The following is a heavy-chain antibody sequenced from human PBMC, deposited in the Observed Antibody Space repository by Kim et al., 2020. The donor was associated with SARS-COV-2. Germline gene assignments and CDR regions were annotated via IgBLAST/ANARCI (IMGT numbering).Heavy chain of an antibody. CDR1: GFTFSNYG. D-gene: IGHD4-17*01. J-gene: IGHJ4*02. CDR2: IWYDGSNP. CDR3: ARGSYGGNSDFDY. V-gene: IGHV3-33*01. Sequence: GGSLRLSCAASGFTFSNYGMHWVRQAPGKGLEWLAIIWYDGSNPYYPDSVKGRFTISRDNSQNTLYLQMNSLRVEDTAIYYCARGSYGGNSDFDYWGQGTLVTVSS.